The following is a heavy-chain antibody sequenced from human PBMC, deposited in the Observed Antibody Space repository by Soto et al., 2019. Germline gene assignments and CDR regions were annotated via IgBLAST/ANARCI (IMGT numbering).Heavy chain of an antibody. V-gene: IGHV3-33*01. CDR3: ARDDCSRPSCYVY. CDR1: GFFFGNFG. J-gene: IGHJ4*02. CDR2: IQSDGSKK. Sequence: PGGSLRLSCAASGFFFGNFGMHWVRWAPGKGLEWVAAIQSDGSKKYYADSVKGRFTISRDNSKNTLDLQMDSLRAEDTGVYFCARDDCSRPSCYVYWGQGPLVTVSS. D-gene: IGHD2-2*01.